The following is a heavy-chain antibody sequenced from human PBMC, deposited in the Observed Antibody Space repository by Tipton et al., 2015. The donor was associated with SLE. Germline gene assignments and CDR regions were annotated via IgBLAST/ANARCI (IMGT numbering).Heavy chain of an antibody. J-gene: IGHJ4*02. CDR1: GGSFRDYY. Sequence: TLSLTCAVYGGSFRDYYWSWIRQPPGKGLEWIGEINHSGSTNYNPSLKSRVTLSVDTSKNQFSLQLTSVTAADTAVYYCARDSTRWSFWGQGTLVTVSS. CDR2: INHSGST. D-gene: IGHD2/OR15-2a*01. V-gene: IGHV4-34*01. CDR3: ARDSTRWSF.